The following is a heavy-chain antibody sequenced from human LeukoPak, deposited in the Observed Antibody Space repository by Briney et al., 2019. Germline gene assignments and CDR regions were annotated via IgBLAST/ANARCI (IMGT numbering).Heavy chain of an antibody. Sequence: ASVKVSCTASGGTFSRYASSWVRQAPGQGLEWMGGIIPMYGTTNYAQKFQGRVTITADESTSTAYMELSSLRSEDTALYYCARDRYDSSGYYYGRVLEYWGQGTLVTVSS. CDR1: GGTFSRYA. CDR2: IIPMYGTT. CDR3: ARDRYDSSGYYYGRVLEY. V-gene: IGHV1-69*13. D-gene: IGHD3-22*01. J-gene: IGHJ4*02.